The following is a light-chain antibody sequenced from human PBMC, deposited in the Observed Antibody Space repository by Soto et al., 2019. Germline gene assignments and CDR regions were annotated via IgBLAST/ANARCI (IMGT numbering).Light chain of an antibody. J-gene: IGLJ1*01. V-gene: IGLV1-44*01. Sequence: SALTQPPSVSGTPGQKVTISCSGSRANIGSNTVNWYQHLPGTVPKLLIYSNNQRPSGVPDRFSGSKSGTSAFLAISGLQSEDEADYYCAAWEDSLNPSFVFGTGTKVTVL. CDR2: SNN. CDR1: RANIGSNT. CDR3: AAWEDSLNPSFV.